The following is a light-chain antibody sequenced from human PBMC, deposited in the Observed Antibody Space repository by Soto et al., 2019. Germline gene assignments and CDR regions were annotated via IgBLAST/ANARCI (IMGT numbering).Light chain of an antibody. CDR2: DNT. V-gene: IGLV3-21*02. Sequence: SYELTQPPSVSVAPGQTARITCGGKNIGSKSVHWHQQKPGQAPVLVVYDNTDRPSGIPERFSGSNSGNTATLTISRVEAGDEADYYCQVWDSGSDHQVFGTGTKVTVL. CDR3: QVWDSGSDHQV. CDR1: NIGSKS. J-gene: IGLJ1*01.